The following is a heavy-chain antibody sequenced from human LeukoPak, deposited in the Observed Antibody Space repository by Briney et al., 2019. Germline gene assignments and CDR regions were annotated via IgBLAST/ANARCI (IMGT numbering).Heavy chain of an antibody. CDR2: FDVAEADT. CDR3: SSSGVEEWQGLHF. V-gene: IGHV1-24*01. Sequence: GASVKVSCKVSGYTVTELSMHWVRQAPGKGLEWMGGFDVAEADTIYAQKFQGRVTMTGDASTDTAYMELNSLSSEDTAVYYCSSSGVEEWQGLHFWGQGTLVTVSS. J-gene: IGHJ4*02. CDR1: GYTVTELS. D-gene: IGHD3-3*01.